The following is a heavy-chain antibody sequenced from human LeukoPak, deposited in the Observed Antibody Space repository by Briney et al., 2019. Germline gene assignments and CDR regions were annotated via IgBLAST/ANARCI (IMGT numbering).Heavy chain of an antibody. J-gene: IGHJ4*02. Sequence: PGGSLRLSCAASGFTFSSYSMNWVRQAPGKGLEWVSAISGSGGSTYYADSVKGRFTISRDNSKNTLYLQMNSLRAEDTAVYYCAKGDSGSYYVYFDYWGQGTLVTVSS. CDR3: AKGDSGSYYVYFDY. V-gene: IGHV3-23*01. D-gene: IGHD1-26*01. CDR2: ISGSGGST. CDR1: GFTFSSYS.